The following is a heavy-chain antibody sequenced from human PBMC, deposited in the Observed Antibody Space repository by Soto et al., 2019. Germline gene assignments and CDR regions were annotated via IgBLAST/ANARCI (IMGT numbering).Heavy chain of an antibody. J-gene: IGHJ6*03. Sequence: GGSLRLSCAASGFTFSSYSMNWVRQAPGKGLEWVSSISSSSSYIYYADSVKGRFTISRDNAKNSLYLQMNSLRAEDTAVYYCAPYYYGSGSYYNSYYYYYMDVWGKGTTVTAP. CDR3: APYYYGSGSYYNSYYYYYMDV. V-gene: IGHV3-21*01. CDR2: ISSSSSYI. D-gene: IGHD3-10*01. CDR1: GFTFSSYS.